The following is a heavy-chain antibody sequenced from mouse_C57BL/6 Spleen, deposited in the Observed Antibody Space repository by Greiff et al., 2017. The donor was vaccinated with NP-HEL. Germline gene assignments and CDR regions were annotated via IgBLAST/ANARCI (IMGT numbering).Heavy chain of an antibody. Sequence: VQLQQSGPELVKPGASVKIPCKASGYTFTDYNMDWVKQSHGKSLEWIGDINPNNGGTIYNQKFKGKATLTVDKSSSTAYMELRSLTSEDTAVYYCARMGLRKGAMDYWGQGTSVTVSS. CDR2: INPNNGGT. V-gene: IGHV1-18*01. J-gene: IGHJ4*01. D-gene: IGHD2-4*01. CDR3: ARMGLRKGAMDY. CDR1: GYTFTDYN.